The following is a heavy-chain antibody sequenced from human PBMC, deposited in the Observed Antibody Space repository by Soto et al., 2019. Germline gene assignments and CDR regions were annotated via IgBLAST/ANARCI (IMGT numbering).Heavy chain of an antibody. J-gene: IGHJ4*02. Sequence: QVQLVQSGAEVKKPGASVKVSCKASGYTFTSYGIIWVRQAPGQGLEWMGWISAYNGNTNYAQKLQGRVTMTTDTAPSTAYMEPRSLRSDDTAVYYWVRGSNDIDYWGQGTLVTVSS. CDR3: VRGSNDIDY. D-gene: IGHD1-1*01. CDR2: ISAYNGNT. V-gene: IGHV1-18*01. CDR1: GYTFTSYG.